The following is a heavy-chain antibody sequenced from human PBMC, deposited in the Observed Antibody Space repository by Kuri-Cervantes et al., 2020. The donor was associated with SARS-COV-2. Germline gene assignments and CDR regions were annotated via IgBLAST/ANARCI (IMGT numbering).Heavy chain of an antibody. Sequence: SETLSLTCTVSGGSISSSSYYWGWIRQPPGKGLEWIGEINHSGSTNYNPSLKSRVTISVDTSKNQFSLKLSSVTAADTAVYYCARHRHDDYGDYVYFYMDVWGKGTTVTVSS. V-gene: IGHV4-39*01. J-gene: IGHJ6*03. CDR1: GGSISSSSYY. D-gene: IGHD4-17*01. CDR2: INHSGST. CDR3: ARHRHDDYGDYVYFYMDV.